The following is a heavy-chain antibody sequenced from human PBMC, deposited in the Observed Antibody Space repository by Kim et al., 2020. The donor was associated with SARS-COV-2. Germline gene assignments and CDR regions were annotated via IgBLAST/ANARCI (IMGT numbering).Heavy chain of an antibody. V-gene: IGHV4-59*13. J-gene: IGHJ6*01. D-gene: IGHD2-2*01. Sequence: SETLSLTCTVSGGSISSYYWSWIRQPPGKGLEWIGYIYYSGSTNYNPSLKSRVTISVDTSKNQFSLKLSSVTAADTAVYYCARARFSPAAIVYSYYGMDV. CDR2: IYYSGST. CDR1: GGSISSYY. CDR3: ARARFSPAAIVYSYYGMDV.